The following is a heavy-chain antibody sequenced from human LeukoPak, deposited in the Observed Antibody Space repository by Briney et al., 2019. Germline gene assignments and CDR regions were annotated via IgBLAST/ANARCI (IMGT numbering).Heavy chain of an antibody. J-gene: IGHJ3*02. Sequence: PGGSLRLSCAASGFTFSSYSMNWVRQAPGKGLEWVSAISASNGNTYYADSVKGRFTISRDNSKNTLYLQMNSLRAEDTAVYYCAKDLSYAFDIWGRGTMVTVSS. V-gene: IGHV3-23*01. CDR2: ISASNGNT. CDR3: AKDLSYAFDI. CDR1: GFTFSSYS.